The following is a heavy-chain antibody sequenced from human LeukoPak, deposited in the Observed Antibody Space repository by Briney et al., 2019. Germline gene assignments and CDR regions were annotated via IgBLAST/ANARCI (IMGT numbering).Heavy chain of an antibody. Sequence: GGSLRLSCAAAGFTFGDYAMHWVRQAPGKGLEWVSGISWNSDTIAYADPVKGRFTISRDTAKNSLYLQMNSLRPEDTALYYCAKVGGLGSFYRSPYFAYWGQGTLVTVSS. CDR3: AKVGGLGSFYRSPYFAY. CDR2: ISWNSDTI. CDR1: GFTFGDYA. V-gene: IGHV3-9*01. D-gene: IGHD3-10*01. J-gene: IGHJ4*02.